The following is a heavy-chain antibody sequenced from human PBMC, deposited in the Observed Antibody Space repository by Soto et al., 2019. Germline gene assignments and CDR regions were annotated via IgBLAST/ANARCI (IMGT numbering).Heavy chain of an antibody. Sequence: EVQLVESGGGLVQPGGSLRLSCAASGFTFSLYSMSWVRQAPGKGLEWVSYIGRSSTGIHYADSVKGRFTISRDDATNSMHLQMNSLRDGGTAVYYCARAVTWGLDVWGQGTTVSSSS. CDR1: GFTFSLYS. CDR2: IGRSSTGI. CDR3: ARAVTWGLDV. J-gene: IGHJ6*02. D-gene: IGHD3-10*01. V-gene: IGHV3-48*02.